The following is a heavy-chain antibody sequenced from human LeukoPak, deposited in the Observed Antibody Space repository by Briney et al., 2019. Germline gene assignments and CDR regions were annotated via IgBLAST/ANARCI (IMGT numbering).Heavy chain of an antibody. V-gene: IGHV3-30*18. CDR2: ISYDGGNK. J-gene: IGHJ4*02. CDR1: GFTFSSYG. Sequence: SGRSLRLSCAASGFTFSSYGMHWVRQAPGKGLEWVAVISYDGGNKYYADSVKGRFTISRDNSKNTLYLQMNSLRAEDTAVYYCAKDGGNSGYFDYWGQGTLVTVSS. CDR3: AKDGGNSGYFDY. D-gene: IGHD4-23*01.